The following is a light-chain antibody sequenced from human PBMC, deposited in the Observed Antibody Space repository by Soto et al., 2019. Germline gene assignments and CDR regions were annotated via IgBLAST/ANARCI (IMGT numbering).Light chain of an antibody. CDR1: QSVGSY. CDR2: DAS. V-gene: IGKV3-11*01. Sequence: EIVLTQSPATLSLSPGERATLSCRASQSVGSYLAWYQQKPGQTPRLLIYDASNRATDIPAKFSGSGSGTDFTLTISSLEPEVFAVYYCQQRSNWPVTFGQGTRVEIK. J-gene: IGKJ1*01. CDR3: QQRSNWPVT.